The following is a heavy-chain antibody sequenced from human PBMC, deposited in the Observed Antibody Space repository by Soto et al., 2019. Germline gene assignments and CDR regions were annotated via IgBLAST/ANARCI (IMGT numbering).Heavy chain of an antibody. V-gene: IGHV1-46*03. D-gene: IGHD3-10*01. CDR1: GYTFTDYY. J-gene: IGHJ4*02. Sequence: QVQLVQSGVEVKKPGASVKVSCKASGYTFTDYYMHWVRQAPGQGLEWMGIIDASGGSTTYAQKFQGRVTMTRDTSTSTVYIELSRLRSEDTAVYYCGRDTRGSGSRFDYWGQGTLVTVSS. CDR3: GRDTRGSGSRFDY. CDR2: IDASGGST.